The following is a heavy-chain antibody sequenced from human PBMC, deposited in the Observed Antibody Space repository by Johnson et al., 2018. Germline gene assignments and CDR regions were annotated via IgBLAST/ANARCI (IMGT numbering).Heavy chain of an antibody. CDR1: GFAFKYYG. Sequence: VQLLESGGGLVQPGGSLRLSCAASGFAFKYYGMNWVRQAPGKGLEWVTGISNDGRSKYYVESVKGRFNISRDNSKNTLSLQMNSLRADDTAVYYCAKDGPWDDRSLDIWGQGTMVTVSS. CDR3: AKDGPWDDRSLDI. J-gene: IGHJ3*02. CDR2: ISNDGRSK. D-gene: IGHD1-26*01. V-gene: IGHV3-30*18.